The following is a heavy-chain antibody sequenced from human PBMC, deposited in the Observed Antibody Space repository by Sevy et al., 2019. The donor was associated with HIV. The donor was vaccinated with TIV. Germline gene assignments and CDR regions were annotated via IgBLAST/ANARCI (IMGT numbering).Heavy chain of an antibody. D-gene: IGHD5-18*01. CDR1: GLTFSSYW. V-gene: IGHV3-7*01. CDR2: MKQDGSEK. Sequence: GGSLRLSCAASGLTFSSYWMSWVRQAPGKGLEWVATMKQDGSEKYYVDSVKGRFTISRDNAKHSRYLQMNSLRAEDTAVYYCVREGLGGFSYSLDCWGQGTLVTVSS. CDR3: VREGLGGFSYSLDC. J-gene: IGHJ4*02.